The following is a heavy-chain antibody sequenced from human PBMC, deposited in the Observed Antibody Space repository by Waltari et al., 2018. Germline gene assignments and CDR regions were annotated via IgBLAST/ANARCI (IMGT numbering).Heavy chain of an antibody. V-gene: IGHV4-4*09. CDR3: AREAMAYLFDY. Sequence: QVQLQVSGPGLVKPSETLSLPCTVPGGSISSYFRSWIRQPPGKGLEWIGYIYTSGSTNYNPSLKSRVTISVDTSKNQFSLKLSSVTAADTAVYYCAREAMAYLFDYWGQGTLVTVSS. D-gene: IGHD5-18*01. J-gene: IGHJ4*02. CDR2: IYTSGST. CDR1: GGSISSYF.